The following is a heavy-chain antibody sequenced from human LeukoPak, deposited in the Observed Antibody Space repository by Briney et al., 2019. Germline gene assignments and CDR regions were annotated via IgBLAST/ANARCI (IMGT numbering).Heavy chain of an antibody. CDR2: IIPIFGTA. CDR3: ARGLGIVAMSYFDY. CDR1: GGTFSSYA. V-gene: IGHV1-69*01. D-gene: IGHD5-12*01. J-gene: IGHJ4*02. Sequence: SVKVSCKASGGTFSSYAISWVRQAPGQGLEWMGGIIPIFGTANYAQKFQGRVTITADESTSTAYMELSSLRSEDTAVYYCARGLGIVAMSYFDYWGQGTLVTVSS.